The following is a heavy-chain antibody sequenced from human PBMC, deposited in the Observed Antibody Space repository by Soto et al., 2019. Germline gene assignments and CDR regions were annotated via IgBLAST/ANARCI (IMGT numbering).Heavy chain of an antibody. CDR2: INHSGST. J-gene: IGHJ4*02. CDR3: ARGRVVAARRVGSYPPVD. CDR1: GGSFSGYY. Sequence: QVQLQQWGAGLLKPSETLSLTCAVYGGSFSGYYWSWIRQPPGKGLEWIGEINHSGSTNYNPSLKSRVTISVDTSKNQFSLKLSSVTAADTAVYYCARGRVVAARRVGSYPPVDWGQGTLVTVSS. V-gene: IGHV4-34*01. D-gene: IGHD6-6*01.